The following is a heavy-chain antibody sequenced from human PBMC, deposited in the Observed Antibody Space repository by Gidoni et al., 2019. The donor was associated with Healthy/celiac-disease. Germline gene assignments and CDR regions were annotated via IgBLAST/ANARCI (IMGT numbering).Heavy chain of an antibody. Sequence: EVQLLGSGGGLVQPGGSLSLSCAASGFTFSSYAMSWVRQAPGKGLEWVSAISGSGGSTYYADSVKGRFTISRDNSKNTLYLQMNSLRAEDTAVYYCAKVLDIVVVVAATPPDYWGQGTLVTVSS. D-gene: IGHD2-15*01. CDR2: ISGSGGST. CDR1: GFTFSSYA. J-gene: IGHJ4*02. V-gene: IGHV3-23*01. CDR3: AKVLDIVVVVAATPPDY.